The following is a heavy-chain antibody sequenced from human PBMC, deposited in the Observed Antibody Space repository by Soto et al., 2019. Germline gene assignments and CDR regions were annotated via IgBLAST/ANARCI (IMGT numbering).Heavy chain of an antibody. CDR1: GFTFTTYA. CDR2: ISSGGDT. CDR3: SKDYSSGYYAFYI. D-gene: IGHD3-22*01. J-gene: IGHJ3*02. V-gene: IGHV3-23*01. Sequence: EVQLLESGGGLVQPGGSLRLSCAPSGFTFTTYAMSWVRQAPGKGLEWVSRISSGGDTYYADSVKGRFTIARDSSKNTLYLPMNNLSAEDPATDYCSKDYSSGYYAFYIWGRGTMVTVSS.